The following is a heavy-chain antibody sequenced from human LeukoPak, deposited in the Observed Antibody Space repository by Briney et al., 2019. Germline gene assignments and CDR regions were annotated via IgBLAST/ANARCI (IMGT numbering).Heavy chain of an antibody. CDR1: GGTFSIYA. D-gene: IGHD5-12*01. V-gene: IGHV1-69*01. CDR3: ARVSLATKFYYYYGMDV. CDR2: IIPIFGTA. Sequence: GASVKVSCKASGGTFSIYAISWVRQAPGQGLEWMGGIIPIFGTANYAQKFQGRVTITADESTSIAYMELSSLRSEDTAVYYCARVSLATKFYYYYGMDVWGQGTTVTVSS. J-gene: IGHJ6*02.